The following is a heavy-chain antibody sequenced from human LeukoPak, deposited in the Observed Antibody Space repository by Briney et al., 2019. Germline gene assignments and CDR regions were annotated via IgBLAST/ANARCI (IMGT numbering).Heavy chain of an antibody. V-gene: IGHV4-4*07. CDR2: IYTSGST. CDR3: AREAQIRGVIDGDWFDP. CDR1: GGSISSYY. J-gene: IGHJ5*02. D-gene: IGHD3-10*01. Sequence: SETLSLTCTVSGGSISSYYWSWIRHPAGKGLEWIGRIYTSGSTNYNPSLKSRVTMSVDTSKNQFSLKLSSVTAADTAVYYCAREAQIRGVIDGDWFDPWGQGTLVTVSS.